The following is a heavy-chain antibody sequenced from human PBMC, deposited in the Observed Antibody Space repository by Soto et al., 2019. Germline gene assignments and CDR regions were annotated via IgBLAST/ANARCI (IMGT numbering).Heavy chain of an antibody. J-gene: IGHJ4*02. CDR1: GGSISSYY. Sequence: LTCTVSGGSISSYYWSWIRQPPGKGLEWIGYIYYSGSTNYNPSLKSRVTISVDTSKNQFSLKLSSVTAADTAVYYCARERGSYFRRGFDYWGQGTMVTVYS. CDR3: ARERGSYFRRGFDY. V-gene: IGHV4-59*01. D-gene: IGHD1-26*01. CDR2: IYYSGST.